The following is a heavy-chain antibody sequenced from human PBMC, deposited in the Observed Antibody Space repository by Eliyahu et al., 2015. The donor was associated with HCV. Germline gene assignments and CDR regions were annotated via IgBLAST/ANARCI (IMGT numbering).Heavy chain of an antibody. CDR2: IRGQSDSI. CDR3: VRDSYWAFDY. D-gene: IGHD2-8*02. J-gene: IGHJ4*02. Sequence: DVQLVESGGGLVRPGGSLRLSCVASGFTFSTDPMNWVRQAPGKGLEWVSHIRGQSDSIHYADSVKGRFTISRDNAKNSLYLQMNSLRDDDTAVYYCVRDSYWAFDYWGQGALVTVSS. V-gene: IGHV3-48*02. CDR1: GFTFSTDP.